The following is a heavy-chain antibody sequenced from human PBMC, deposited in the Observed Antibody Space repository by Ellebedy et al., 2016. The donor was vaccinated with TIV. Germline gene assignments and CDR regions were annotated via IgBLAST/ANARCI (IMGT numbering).Heavy chain of an antibody. CDR2: IYYSGST. V-gene: IGHV4-39*01. Sequence: SETLSLXCTVSGGSISSSSYYWGWIRQPPGKGLEWIGSIYYSGSTYYNPSLKSRVTISVDTSKNQFSLKLSSVTAADTAVYYCASCPRIVATKSGYYYYGMDVWGQGTTVTVSS. J-gene: IGHJ6*02. D-gene: IGHD5-12*01. CDR3: ASCPRIVATKSGYYYYGMDV. CDR1: GGSISSSSYY.